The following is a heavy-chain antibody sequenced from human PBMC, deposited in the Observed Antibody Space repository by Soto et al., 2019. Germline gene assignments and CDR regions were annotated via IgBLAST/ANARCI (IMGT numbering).Heavy chain of an antibody. D-gene: IGHD4-17*01. CDR2: ISAYNGNT. V-gene: IGHV1-18*01. J-gene: IGHJ4*02. CDR1: GYTFTSYG. CDR3: ARVRHYYGGNSDKGNGSRRYYDY. Sequence: QVQLVQSGAEVKKPGASVKVSCKASGYTFTSYGISWVRQAPGQGLEWMGWISAYNGNTNYAQKLQGRVTMTTDTSTSTAYMELRSLRADDTAVYYCARVRHYYGGNSDKGNGSRRYYDYWGQGTLVTVSS.